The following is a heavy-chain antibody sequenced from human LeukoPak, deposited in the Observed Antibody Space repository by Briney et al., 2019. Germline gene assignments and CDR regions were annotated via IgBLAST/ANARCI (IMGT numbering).Heavy chain of an antibody. V-gene: IGHV4-39*01. CDR3: ARSAIAAAEPLDY. Sequence: SETLSLTCTASGGSISSSSYYWGWIRQPPGKGLEWIGSIYYSGSTYYNPSLKSRVTISVDTSKNQFSLKLSSVTAADTAVYYCARSAIAAAEPLDYWGQGTLVTVSS. CDR1: GGSISSSSYY. CDR2: IYYSGST. D-gene: IGHD6-13*01. J-gene: IGHJ4*02.